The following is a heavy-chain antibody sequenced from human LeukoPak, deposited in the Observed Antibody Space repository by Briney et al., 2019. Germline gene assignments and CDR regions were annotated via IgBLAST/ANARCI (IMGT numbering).Heavy chain of an antibody. D-gene: IGHD3-10*01. J-gene: IGHJ4*02. CDR3: ARETAVSGGIYFDY. Sequence: GGSLRLSCAASGFTFSSSWMHWVRQAPGKGLVWVSRISSDGSRTTYAGSVKGRFTISRDNAKNTLYLQMNSLRAEDTAVYYCARETAVSGGIYFDYWGQGTLVTVSS. V-gene: IGHV3-74*01. CDR2: ISSDGSRT. CDR1: GFTFSSSW.